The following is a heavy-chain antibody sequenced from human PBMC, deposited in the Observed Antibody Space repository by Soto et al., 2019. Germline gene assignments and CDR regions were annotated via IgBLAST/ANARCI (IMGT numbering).Heavy chain of an antibody. CDR3: AREFYYDSD. J-gene: IGHJ4*02. CDR1: GFTFSSYT. D-gene: IGHD3-22*01. Sequence: GSLLLACSASGFTFSSYTMHWVRQAPGKGLEWVSSISSGNSYIYYADSVKGRFTISRDNAKNSVYLQMNSLRAEDTAVYYCAREFYYDSDWGQGTLVTVYS. CDR2: ISSGNSYI. V-gene: IGHV3-21*01.